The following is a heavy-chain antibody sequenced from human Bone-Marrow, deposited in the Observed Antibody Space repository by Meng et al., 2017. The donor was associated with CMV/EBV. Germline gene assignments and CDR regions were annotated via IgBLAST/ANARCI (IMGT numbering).Heavy chain of an antibody. Sequence: ASVKVSCKASGYTFTSYYMHWVRQAPGQGLEWMGIINPSGGSTNYAQKFQGRVTITTDESTSTAYMELSSLRSEDTAVYYCAGSYYDFWSGYLDYYYGMDVWGQGTTVTVSS. CDR3: AGSYYDFWSGYLDYYYGMDV. CDR2: INPSGGST. V-gene: IGHV1-46*01. J-gene: IGHJ6*02. CDR1: GYTFTSYY. D-gene: IGHD3-3*01.